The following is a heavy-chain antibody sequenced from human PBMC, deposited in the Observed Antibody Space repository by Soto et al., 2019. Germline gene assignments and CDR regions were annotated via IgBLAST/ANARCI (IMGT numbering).Heavy chain of an antibody. CDR3: ARRARHNYNHADY. J-gene: IGHJ4*02. CDR2: ISTYAGDT. Sequence: GPEVREPGASVKGSCRTSGYTFTTYGINWVRQAPGQGLEWMGWISTYAGDTKVAQTMQGRVTLTTETSTNTAYMEVRSLTSDDTAVYYCARRARHNYNHADYWGQGTLVTVSS. CDR1: GYTFTTYG. V-gene: IGHV1-18*04. D-gene: IGHD4-4*01.